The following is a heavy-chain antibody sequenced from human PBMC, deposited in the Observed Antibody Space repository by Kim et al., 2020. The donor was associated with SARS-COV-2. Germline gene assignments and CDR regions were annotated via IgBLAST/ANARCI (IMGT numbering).Heavy chain of an antibody. CDR3: ARPENNLSVGY. Sequence: NYRPSFQGHVTISADKSISTAYLQWSSLKASDTAMYYCARPENNLSVGYWGQGTLVTVSS. V-gene: IGHV5-10-1*01. J-gene: IGHJ4*02.